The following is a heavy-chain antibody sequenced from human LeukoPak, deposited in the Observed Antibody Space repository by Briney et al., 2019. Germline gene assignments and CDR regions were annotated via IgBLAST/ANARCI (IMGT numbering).Heavy chain of an antibody. V-gene: IGHV3-23*01. Sequence: PWGSLRLSCAASGITFSSYGMSWVRQAPGKGLEWVSSISSTGGTTYYADSVKGRFTISRDNSKNTLYLQMNSLRAEDTAIYYCAKNGDRGAYCTGGTCYPYFYYYMDVWGKGTTVTI. CDR1: GITFSSYG. J-gene: IGHJ6*03. D-gene: IGHD2-15*01. CDR2: ISSTGGTT. CDR3: AKNGDRGAYCTGGTCYPYFYYYMDV.